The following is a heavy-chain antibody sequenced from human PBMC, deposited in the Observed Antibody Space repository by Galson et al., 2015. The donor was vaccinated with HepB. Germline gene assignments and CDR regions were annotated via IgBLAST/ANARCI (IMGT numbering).Heavy chain of an antibody. Sequence: SVKVSCKASGGTFSSYTISWVRQAPGQGLEWMGRIIPILGIANYAQKFQGRVTITADKSTSTAYMELSSLRSEDTAVYYCAQLLGYSSSWYPGQYWGQGTLVTVSS. D-gene: IGHD6-13*01. CDR1: GGTFSSYT. J-gene: IGHJ4*02. CDR3: AQLLGYSSSWYPGQY. V-gene: IGHV1-69*02. CDR2: IIPILGIA.